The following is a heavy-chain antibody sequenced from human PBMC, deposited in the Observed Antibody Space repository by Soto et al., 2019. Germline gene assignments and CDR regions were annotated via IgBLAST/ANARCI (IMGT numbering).Heavy chain of an antibody. Sequence: QVQLVQSGAEVKKPGSSVKVSCRTSGGNFKNYGFSWVRQAPGQGLEWMGGLIPMFGVANYGQIFQGRLTITADESKSTAYMELSSLKSEDTAVYYCAGEVGGTGLHFWGQGTLVTVSS. V-gene: IGHV1-69*12. CDR3: AGEVGGTGLHF. J-gene: IGHJ4*02. CDR2: LIPMFGVA. CDR1: GGNFKNYG. D-gene: IGHD3-9*01.